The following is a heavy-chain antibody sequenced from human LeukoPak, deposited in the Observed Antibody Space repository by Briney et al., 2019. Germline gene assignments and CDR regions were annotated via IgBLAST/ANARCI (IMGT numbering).Heavy chain of an antibody. CDR2: ITPIFGTA. CDR1: GGTFNNYA. J-gene: IGHJ6*03. Sequence: SVKVSCKASGGTFNNYAFNWVRQAPGQGLEWMGGITPIFGTANYAQKFQGRVTITADESTSTAYMELSSLRSEDTAVYYCARDHGGAARSVPWYYYYYMDVWGKGTTVTVSS. CDR3: ARDHGGAARSVPWYYYYYMDV. D-gene: IGHD6-6*01. V-gene: IGHV1-69*01.